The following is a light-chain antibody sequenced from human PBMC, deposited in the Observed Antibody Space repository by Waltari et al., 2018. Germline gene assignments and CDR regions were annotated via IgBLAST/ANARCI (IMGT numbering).Light chain of an antibody. J-gene: IGKJ1*01. CDR1: QSVNRT. V-gene: IGKV3-20*01. CDR3: QKYGTLPAT. Sequence: EIVLTQSPGTLSLSPGERATLSCRASQSVNRTLAWYQQEPGQPPRLIIYDASTRATGIPERFSGSGSGTDFSLTISRLETEDFAVYYCQKYGTLPATFGQGTKVEIK. CDR2: DAS.